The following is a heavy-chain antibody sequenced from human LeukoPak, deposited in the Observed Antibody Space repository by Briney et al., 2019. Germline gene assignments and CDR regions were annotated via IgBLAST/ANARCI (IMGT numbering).Heavy chain of an antibody. Sequence: SQTLSLTCTVSGDSISSGGYYWTWIRQHPGKGLEWIGYIYYSGSTSYNPSLKSRLTISVDTSKNRFSLKLNSVTAADTAVYYCARGGGCSGGTCYFNWFDPWGQGTLVTVSS. CDR2: IYYSGST. D-gene: IGHD2-15*01. CDR1: GDSISSGGYY. V-gene: IGHV4-31*03. J-gene: IGHJ5*02. CDR3: ARGGGCSGGTCYFNWFDP.